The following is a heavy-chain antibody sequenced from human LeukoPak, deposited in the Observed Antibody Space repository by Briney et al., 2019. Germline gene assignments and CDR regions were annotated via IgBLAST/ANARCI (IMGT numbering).Heavy chain of an antibody. V-gene: IGHV3-30-3*01. J-gene: IGHJ4*02. CDR1: GFTFSSNA. Sequence: GGSLRLSCAASGFTFSSNAMHWVRQAPGKGLEWVAVISYDGINKYYADSVKGRFTISRDNSKNTLYLQMSSLRAEDTAVYYCASGLDDIYGGYEIWGQGTLVTVSS. CDR3: ASGLDDIYGGYEI. CDR2: ISYDGINK. D-gene: IGHD5-12*01.